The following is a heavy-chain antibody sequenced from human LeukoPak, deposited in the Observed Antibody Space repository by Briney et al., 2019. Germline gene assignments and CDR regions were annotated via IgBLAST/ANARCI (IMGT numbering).Heavy chain of an antibody. CDR1: GFTFSSYG. D-gene: IGHD6-13*01. J-gene: IGHJ6*02. CDR2: ISYDGSNK. V-gene: IGHV3-30*18. Sequence: PGRSLRLSSAASGFTFSSYGMHWVRQAPGKGLEWVGVISYDGSNKYYADSVKGRFTISRDNSKNTLYLQMNSLRAEDTAVYYCAKEFSAAGHYYYYGMDVWGQGTTVTVSS. CDR3: AKEFSAAGHYYYYGMDV.